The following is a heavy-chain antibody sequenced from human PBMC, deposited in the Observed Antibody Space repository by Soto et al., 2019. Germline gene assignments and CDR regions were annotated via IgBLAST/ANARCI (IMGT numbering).Heavy chain of an antibody. D-gene: IGHD2-2*02. V-gene: IGHV1-18*01. CDR1: GYTFTSYG. CDR2: ISAYNGNT. Sequence: ASVKVSCKASGYTFTSYGISWVRQAPGQGLEWMGWISAYNGNTNYAQKLQGRVTMTTDTSTSTAYMELRSLRSDDTAVYYCARVYTSGLYYYYYYGMDVWGQGTTVTVS. CDR3: ARVYTSGLYYYYYYGMDV. J-gene: IGHJ6*02.